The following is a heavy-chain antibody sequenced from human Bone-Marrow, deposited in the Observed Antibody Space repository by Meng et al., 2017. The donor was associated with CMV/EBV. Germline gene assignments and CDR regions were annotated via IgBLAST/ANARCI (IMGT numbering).Heavy chain of an antibody. CDR1: GFTFSSYA. Sequence: GESLKISCAASGFTFSSYAMHWVRQAPGKGLEWVAVISYDGSNKYYADSVKGRFTISRDNSKNTLYLQMNSLRAEDTAVYYCARGPQYQLLNYWGQGTRVTVYS. J-gene: IGHJ4*02. V-gene: IGHV3-30-3*01. D-gene: IGHD2-2*01. CDR3: ARGPQYQLLNY. CDR2: ISYDGSNK.